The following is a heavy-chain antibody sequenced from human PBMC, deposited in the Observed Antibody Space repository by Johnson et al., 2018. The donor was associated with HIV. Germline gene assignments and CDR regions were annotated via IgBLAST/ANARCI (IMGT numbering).Heavy chain of an antibody. CDR2: ISGSGGST. V-gene: IGHV3-23*04. CDR3: AKVDNYYGGAFDI. CDR1: GFSFDDYG. D-gene: IGHD3-22*01. Sequence: VQLVESGGGVLRPGGSLRLSCAAAGFSFDDYGMSWVRQAPGKGLEWVSAISGSGGSTYYADSVKGRFTISRDNSKNTLYLQMNSLRTEDTAFYYCAKVDNYYGGAFDIWGQGTMVTVSS. J-gene: IGHJ3*02.